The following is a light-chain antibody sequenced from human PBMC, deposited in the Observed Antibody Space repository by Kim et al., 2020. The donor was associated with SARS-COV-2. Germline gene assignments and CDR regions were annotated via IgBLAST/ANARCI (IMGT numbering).Light chain of an antibody. CDR2: EDY. CDR3: QSYDSTNRGV. Sequence: KTVTISCTRSSGNIASNYVQWYQQRPGSSPTTVIYEDYQRPSGVPDRFSGSIDSSSNSASLTISGLKTEDEADCYCQSYDSTNRGVFGGGTQLTVL. J-gene: IGLJ3*02. CDR1: SGNIASNY. V-gene: IGLV6-57*01.